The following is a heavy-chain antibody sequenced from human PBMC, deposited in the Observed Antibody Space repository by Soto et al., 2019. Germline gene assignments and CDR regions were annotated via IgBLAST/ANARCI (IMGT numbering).Heavy chain of an antibody. V-gene: IGHV1-3*01. CDR2: INAGNGNT. J-gene: IGHJ3*02. Sequence: SVKVSCKASGYTFTSYAMHWVRQAPGQRLEWMGWINAGNGNTKYSQKFQGRVTITRDTSASTAYMELSSLRSEDTAVYYCARVSGYCSGGSCYSRYAFDIWGQGTMVTVSS. CDR3: ARVSGYCSGGSCYSRYAFDI. CDR1: GYTFTSYA. D-gene: IGHD2-15*01.